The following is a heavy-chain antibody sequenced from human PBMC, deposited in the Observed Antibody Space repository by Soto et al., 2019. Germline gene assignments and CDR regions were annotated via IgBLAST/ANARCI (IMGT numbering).Heavy chain of an antibody. D-gene: IGHD4-4*01. CDR3: ERNYS. CDR1: GFTFRNSW. J-gene: IGHJ4*02. CDR2: IKEDGSKT. Sequence: GESLSLSCASSGFTFRNSWMIWVRQAPGKGLEWVANIKEDGSKTYYVDSVKGRFAISRDNAKNSLFLQMDSPRVEDTAVYYCERNYSWGQGIEVTVS. V-gene: IGHV3-7*01.